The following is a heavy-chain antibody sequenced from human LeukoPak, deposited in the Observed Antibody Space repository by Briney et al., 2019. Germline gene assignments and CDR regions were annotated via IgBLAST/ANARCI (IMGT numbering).Heavy chain of an antibody. CDR3: ARNENSGWGYFDY. D-gene: IGHD5-12*01. CDR1: GFTFINYA. V-gene: IGHV3-23*01. Sequence: GGSLRLSCAASGFTFINYAMTWVRQAPGKGLEWVSAISGSGDSTFNADSVKGRFTISRDNSKNTLYLQMNSLRAEDTALYYCARNENSGWGYFDYWGQGTLVTVSS. J-gene: IGHJ4*02. CDR2: ISGSGDST.